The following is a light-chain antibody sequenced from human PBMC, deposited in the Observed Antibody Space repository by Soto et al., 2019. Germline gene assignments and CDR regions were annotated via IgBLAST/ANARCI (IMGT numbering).Light chain of an antibody. CDR2: SNN. CDR1: SSNIGSNT. J-gene: IGLJ1*01. V-gene: IGLV1-44*01. CDR3: AAWDDSLNGYV. Sequence: SVLTQPPSASGTPGQRVTISCSGSSSNIGSNTVNWYQQLPGTAPKLLIYSNNQRPSGIPDRFSGSKSGTSASLAISGLQSEDEADYYCAAWDDSLNGYVFGTGTKVNDL.